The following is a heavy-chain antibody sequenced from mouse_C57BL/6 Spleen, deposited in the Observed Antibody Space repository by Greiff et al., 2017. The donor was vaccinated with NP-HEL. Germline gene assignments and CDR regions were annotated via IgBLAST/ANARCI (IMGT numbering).Heavy chain of an antibody. Sequence: EVNVVESGGGLVKPGGSLKLSCAASGFTFSDYGMHWVRQAPEKGLEWVAYISSGSSTIYYADTVKGRFTISRDNAKNTLFLQMTSLRSEGTAMYYCARGNYGSWFAYWGQGTLVTVSA. D-gene: IGHD2-1*01. CDR3: ARGNYGSWFAY. CDR1: GFTFSDYG. CDR2: ISSGSSTI. V-gene: IGHV5-17*01. J-gene: IGHJ3*01.